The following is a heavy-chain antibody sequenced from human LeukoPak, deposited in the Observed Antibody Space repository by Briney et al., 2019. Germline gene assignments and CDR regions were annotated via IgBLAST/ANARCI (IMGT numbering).Heavy chain of an antibody. D-gene: IGHD3-9*01. J-gene: IGHJ4*01. CDR1: GGSISSYY. V-gene: IGHV4-59*08. CDR2: IYYSGST. CDR3: ARHVRSHYDILTGYYDAGYYFDY. Sequence: SETLSLTCTVSGGSISSYYWSWIRQPPGKGLEWIGYIYYSGSTNYNPSLKSRVTISVDTSKNQFSLKLSSVTAADTAVYYCARHVRSHYDILTGYYDAGYYFDYWVQGCLVTVSS.